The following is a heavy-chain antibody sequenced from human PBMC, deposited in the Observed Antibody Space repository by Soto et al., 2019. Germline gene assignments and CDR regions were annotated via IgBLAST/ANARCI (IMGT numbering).Heavy chain of an antibody. Sequence: QVQLQESGPGLVTPSDTLSLTCAVSGYSISSSNWWGWIRQPPGKGLEWMGYIYYSGTTYYNPSLKSRVTMSVATSKNQFSLKLTSVTAVDTAVYYCARREIQGPIDYWGQGTLVTVSS. CDR2: IYYSGTT. V-gene: IGHV4-28*01. CDR3: ARREIQGPIDY. J-gene: IGHJ4*02. CDR1: GYSISSSNW. D-gene: IGHD1-26*01.